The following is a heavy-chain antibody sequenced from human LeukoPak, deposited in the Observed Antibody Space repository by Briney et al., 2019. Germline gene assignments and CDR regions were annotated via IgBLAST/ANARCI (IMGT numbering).Heavy chain of an antibody. CDR2: ISGSGGST. Sequence: GGSLRLSCAASRFTFSSYSMNWVRQAPGKGLEWVSAISGSGGSTYYADSVKGRFTISRDNSKNTLYLQMNSLRAEDTAVYYCANLGYCSGGSCQSGWFDPWGQGTLVTVSS. D-gene: IGHD2-15*01. CDR1: RFTFSSYS. V-gene: IGHV3-23*01. CDR3: ANLGYCSGGSCQSGWFDP. J-gene: IGHJ5*02.